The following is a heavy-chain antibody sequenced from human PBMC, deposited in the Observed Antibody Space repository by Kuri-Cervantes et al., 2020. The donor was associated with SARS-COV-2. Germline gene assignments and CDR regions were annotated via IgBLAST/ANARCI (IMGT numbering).Heavy chain of an antibody. Sequence: LSLTCEASGFTFSESYMGWIRQAPGKGLEWLSYIGGGGVTIDYADSVKGRFTISRDNAKNSLYLQMNSLRAEDTAVYYCASGGDCSSTSCYRAEVNWGQGTLVTVSS. D-gene: IGHD2-2*02. CDR3: ASGGDCSSTSCYRAEVN. J-gene: IGHJ4*02. CDR2: IGGGGVTI. V-gene: IGHV3-11*04. CDR1: GFTFSESY.